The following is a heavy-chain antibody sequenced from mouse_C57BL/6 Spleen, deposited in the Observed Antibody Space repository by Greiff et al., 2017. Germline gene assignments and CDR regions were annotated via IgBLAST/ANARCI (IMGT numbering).Heavy chain of an antibody. Sequence: VKLQQPGAELVRPGSSVKLSCKASGYTFTSYWMHWVKQRPIQGLEWIGNIDPSDSETHYNQKFKDKATLTVDKSSSTAYMQLSSLTSEDSAVYYCARKSNYDGGYYFDYWGQGTTLTVSS. V-gene: IGHV1-52*01. D-gene: IGHD2-5*01. CDR1: GYTFTSYW. J-gene: IGHJ2*01. CDR3: ARKSNYDGGYYFDY. CDR2: IDPSDSET.